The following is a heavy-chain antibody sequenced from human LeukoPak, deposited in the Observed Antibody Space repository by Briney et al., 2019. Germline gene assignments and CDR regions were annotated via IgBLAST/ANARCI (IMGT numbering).Heavy chain of an antibody. CDR1: GYTFTSYG. CDR2: ISAYNGNT. CDR3: ARERGRGYCSSTSCYWDYYYGMDV. V-gene: IGHV1-18*01. J-gene: IGHJ6*04. D-gene: IGHD2-2*01. Sequence: GASVKVSCKASGYTFTSYGISWVRQAPGQGLEWMGWISAYNGNTNYAQKLQGRVTMTTDTSTSTAYMELRSLRSDDTAVYYCARERGRGYCSSTSCYWDYYYGMDVWGKGTTVTVSS.